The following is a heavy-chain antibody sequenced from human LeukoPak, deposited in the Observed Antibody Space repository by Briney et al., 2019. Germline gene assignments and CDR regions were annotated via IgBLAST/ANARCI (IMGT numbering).Heavy chain of an antibody. D-gene: IGHD5-24*01. CDR3: AGHPAEMNTL. CDR2: ISSSGNYI. CDR1: GLTFSNYR. Sequence: PGGSLRLSCAASGLTFSNYRMNWVRQAPGKGLEWVSSISSSGNYIYYVDSMRGRFTISRDNAKNSVYLQMSSLSAEDTAVYYCAGHPAEMNTLWGQGTLVTVSS. J-gene: IGHJ4*02. V-gene: IGHV3-21*01.